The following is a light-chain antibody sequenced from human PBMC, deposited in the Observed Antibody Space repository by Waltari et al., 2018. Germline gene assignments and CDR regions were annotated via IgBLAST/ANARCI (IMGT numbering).Light chain of an antibody. CDR3: CSYAGRGTYV. J-gene: IGLJ1*01. CDR1: TRDVGSYYL. CDR2: EVF. V-gene: IGLV2-23*02. Sequence: QSALTQPASVSGTPGQSIPISCSGTTRDVGSYYLVSWYQQHPGEAPKLLICEVFKRPPDTSSRFSGAKSGSTASLTISGLQPEDEADYYCCSYAGRGTYVFGSGTKVTVL.